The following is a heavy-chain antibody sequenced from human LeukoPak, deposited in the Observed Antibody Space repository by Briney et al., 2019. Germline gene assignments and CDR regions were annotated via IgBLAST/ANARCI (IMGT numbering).Heavy chain of an antibody. Sequence: ASVKVSCKASGYTFTGYYMHWVREAPGQGLEWMGWINPNSGGTNYAQKFQGRVTMTRDTSISTAYMELSRLRSEDTAVYYCARGGITMVQGVIIRNWFDPWGQGTLVTVSS. V-gene: IGHV1-2*02. CDR2: INPNSGGT. D-gene: IGHD3-10*01. CDR1: GYTFTGYY. CDR3: ARGGITMVQGVIIRNWFDP. J-gene: IGHJ5*02.